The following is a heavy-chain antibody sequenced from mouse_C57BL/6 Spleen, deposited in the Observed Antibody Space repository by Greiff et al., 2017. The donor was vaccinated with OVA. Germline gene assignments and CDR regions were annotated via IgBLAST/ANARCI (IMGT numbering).Heavy chain of an antibody. Sequence: EVQLVESGPGMVKPSQSLSLTCTVTGYSITSGYDWHWIRHFPGNKLEWMGYISYSGSTNYNPSLKSRISITHDTSKNHFFLKLNSVTTEDTATYYCARDSTGTWAMDYWGQGTSVTVSS. CDR3: ARDSTGTWAMDY. V-gene: IGHV3-1*01. J-gene: IGHJ4*01. D-gene: IGHD4-1*02. CDR2: ISYSGST. CDR1: GYSITSGYD.